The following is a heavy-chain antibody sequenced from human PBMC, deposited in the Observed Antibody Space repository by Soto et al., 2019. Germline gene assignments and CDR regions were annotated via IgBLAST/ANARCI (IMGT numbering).Heavy chain of an antibody. CDR3: ARDQVRRFDY. J-gene: IGHJ4*02. Sequence: GGSLRLSCAASGFTFSSYAMHWVRQAPGKGLEWVAVISYDGSNKYYADSVKGRFTISRDNSKNTLYLQMNSLRAEDTAVYYCARDQVRRFDYWGQGTLVTVSS. CDR2: ISYDGSNK. V-gene: IGHV3-30-3*01. D-gene: IGHD1-1*01. CDR1: GFTFSSYA.